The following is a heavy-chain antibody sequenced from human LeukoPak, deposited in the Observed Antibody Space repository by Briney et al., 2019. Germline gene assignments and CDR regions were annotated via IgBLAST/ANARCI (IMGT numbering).Heavy chain of an antibody. CDR1: GFTFSSYA. V-gene: IGHV3-23*01. D-gene: IGHD3-3*01. J-gene: IGHJ3*02. CDR2: TSGSGGST. Sequence: GGSLRLSCAASGFTFSSYAMSWVRQAPGKGLEWVSATSGSGGSTYYADSVKGRFTISRDNSKNTLYLQMNSLRAEDTAVYYCAKAHYDFWSGYYEVGAFDIWGQGTMVTVSS. CDR3: AKAHYDFWSGYYEVGAFDI.